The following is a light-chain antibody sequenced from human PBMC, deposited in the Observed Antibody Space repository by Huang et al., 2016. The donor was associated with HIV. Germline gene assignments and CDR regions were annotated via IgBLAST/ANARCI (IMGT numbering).Light chain of an antibody. CDR2: ESS. CDR3: MQGIHLPRNT. J-gene: IGKJ2*01. Sequence: DIVMTQTPLSLSVTPGQPASISCKSSQSLLHSDGKTYLYWYLKKPGQSPQLLIYESSSRFSGGPDRFSGSGSGTDFTLKISRVEAEDVGVYYCMQGIHLPRNTFGQGTKLEIK. CDR1: QSLLHSDGKTY. V-gene: IGKV2-29*02.